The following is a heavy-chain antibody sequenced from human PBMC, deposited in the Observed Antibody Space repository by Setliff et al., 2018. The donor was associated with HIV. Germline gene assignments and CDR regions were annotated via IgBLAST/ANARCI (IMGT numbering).Heavy chain of an antibody. D-gene: IGHD6-13*01. V-gene: IGHV3-48*01. J-gene: IGHJ6*03. CDR3: ARVEATGTIYYYYYYMDV. Sequence: ETLSLTCAVSGGSISSSNWWTWVRQPPGKGLEWVSYISSSSSTTYYAESVKGRFTISRDNAKKSLYLQMNSLRAEDTAVYYCARVEATGTIYYYYYYMDVWGKGTTVTVSS. CDR2: ISSSSSTT. CDR1: GGSISSSN.